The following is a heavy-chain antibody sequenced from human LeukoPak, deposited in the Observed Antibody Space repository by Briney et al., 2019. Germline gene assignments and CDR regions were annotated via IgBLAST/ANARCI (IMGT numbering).Heavy chain of an antibody. CDR1: GGSISSYY. Sequence: SETLSLTCTVSGGSISSYYWSWIRQPPGEGLEWIAYIYSSVSTNYNPSLKSRVTISIDTSKSQFSLKLTSVTAADAGVYYCARQRCSGGSCYRMDQLYYMDVWGKGTTVTVSS. V-gene: IGHV4-4*09. D-gene: IGHD2-15*01. CDR2: IYSSVST. J-gene: IGHJ6*03. CDR3: ARQRCSGGSCYRMDQLYYMDV.